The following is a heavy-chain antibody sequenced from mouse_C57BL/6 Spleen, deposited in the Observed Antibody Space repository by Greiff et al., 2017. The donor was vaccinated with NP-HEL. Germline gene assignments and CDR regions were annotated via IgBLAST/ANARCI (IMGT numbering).Heavy chain of an antibody. CDR3: ARRGLDAMDY. CDR1: GGGGRGCW. V-gene: IGHV1-80*01. CDR2: IYPGDGDT. D-gene: IGHD3-3*01. J-gene: IGHJ4*01. Sequence: VQLQQSGAELVKRGASVKIYCKAGGGGGRGCWLDVGWGGPGKGLEWIGQIYPGDGDTNYNGKFKGKATLTADKSSSTAYMQLSSLTSEDSAVYFCARRGLDAMDYWGQGTSVTVSS.